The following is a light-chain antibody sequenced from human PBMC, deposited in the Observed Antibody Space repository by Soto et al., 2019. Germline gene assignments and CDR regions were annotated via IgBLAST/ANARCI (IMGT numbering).Light chain of an antibody. CDR2: AAS. J-gene: IGKJ2*01. Sequence: DVQMTQSPSSLSASVGDRVTITCRASQGISNYLAWFQQKPGEAPKLLIFAASTLQSGVPSRFSGSGSGTDFTLTISSLQPEDVATYYCQQYNSLYMYTFGQGTKVDIK. CDR3: QQYNSLYMYT. V-gene: IGKV1-27*01. CDR1: QGISNY.